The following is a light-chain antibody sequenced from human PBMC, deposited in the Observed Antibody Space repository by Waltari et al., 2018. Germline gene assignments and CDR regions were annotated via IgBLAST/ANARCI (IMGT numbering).Light chain of an antibody. CDR1: QSLLHSHGNNY. Sequence: DMVVTQFPVPLPVTPGEPASISCRSSQSLLHSHGNNYLDCYLQKPGQSPQLLLYLGSNRASWVPDRFSGSGSGTDFTLKISRVEAEDVGVYYCMQSLQALWTFGPGTKVEFK. V-gene: IGKV2-28*01. J-gene: IGKJ1*01. CDR2: LGS. CDR3: MQSLQALWT.